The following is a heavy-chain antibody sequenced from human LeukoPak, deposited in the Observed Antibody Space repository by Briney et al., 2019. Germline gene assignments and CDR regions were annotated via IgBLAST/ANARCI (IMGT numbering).Heavy chain of an antibody. V-gene: IGHV1-18*01. CDR3: ARDLRPCSSTSCLYNWFDP. J-gene: IGHJ5*02. CDR1: GYTFTSYG. Sequence: GESLKISCKGSGYTFTSYGISWVRQAPGQGLEWMGWISAYNGNTNYAQKLQGRVTMTTDTSTSTAYMELRSLRSDDTAVYYCARDLRPCSSTSCLYNWFDPWGQGTLVTVSS. D-gene: IGHD2-2*01. CDR2: ISAYNGNT.